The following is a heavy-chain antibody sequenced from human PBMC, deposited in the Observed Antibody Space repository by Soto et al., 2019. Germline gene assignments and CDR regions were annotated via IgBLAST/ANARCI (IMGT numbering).Heavy chain of an antibody. D-gene: IGHD5-18*01. CDR1: GFTLSSYA. CDR2: ISGSGGST. CDR3: ANGTDTAMVTFDY. J-gene: IGHJ4*02. V-gene: IGHV3-23*01. Sequence: GGSLRLSCAASGFTLSSYAMSWVRQAPGKGLEWVSAISGSGGSTYYADSVKGRFTISRDNSKNTLYLQMNSLRAEDTAVYYCANGTDTAMVTFDYWGQGTLVTVSS.